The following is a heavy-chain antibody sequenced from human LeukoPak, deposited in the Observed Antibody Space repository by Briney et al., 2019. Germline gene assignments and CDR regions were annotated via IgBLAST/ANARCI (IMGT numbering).Heavy chain of an antibody. CDR1: GGSISSSSYY. J-gene: IGHJ4*02. Sequence: PSETLSLTCNVSGGSISSSSYYWGWIRQPPGKGLEWIGSSYYSGSTNYNPSLKSRVTISVDTSKNQFSLKLSSVTAADTAVYYCARGTSKSGYDLFDYWGQGTLVTVSS. CDR3: ARGTSKSGYDLFDY. D-gene: IGHD5-12*01. CDR2: SYYSGST. V-gene: IGHV4-39*07.